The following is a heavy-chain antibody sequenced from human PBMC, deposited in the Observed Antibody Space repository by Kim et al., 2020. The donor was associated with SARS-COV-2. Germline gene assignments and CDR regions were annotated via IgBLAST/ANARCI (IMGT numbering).Heavy chain of an antibody. CDR3: ARGPYTMPKDY. Sequence: KYYADSVKGRFTISRDNSKNTLYLQMNSLRAEDTAVYYCARGPYTMPKDYWGQGTLVTVSS. J-gene: IGHJ4*02. D-gene: IGHD2-2*01. V-gene: IGHV3-33*01. CDR2: K.